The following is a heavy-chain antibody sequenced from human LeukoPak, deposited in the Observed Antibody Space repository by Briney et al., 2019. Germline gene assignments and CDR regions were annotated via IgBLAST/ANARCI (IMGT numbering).Heavy chain of an antibody. CDR2: INPSGGST. CDR3: AREREEKLFGEYYYYGMDV. V-gene: IGHV1-46*01. D-gene: IGHD3-10*02. CDR1: GCTFTSYY. J-gene: IGHJ6*02. Sequence: GASVKVSCKASGCTFTSYYMHWVRQAPGQGLEWMGIINPSGGSTSYAQKFQGRVTMTRDTSTSTVYMELSSLRSEDTAVYYCAREREEKLFGEYYYYGMDVWGQGTTVTVSS.